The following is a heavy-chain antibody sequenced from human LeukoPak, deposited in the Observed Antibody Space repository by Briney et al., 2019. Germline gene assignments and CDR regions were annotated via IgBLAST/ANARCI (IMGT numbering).Heavy chain of an antibody. CDR3: AKTGYDYVWGSYRLGH. Sequence: PGGSLRLSCVASGFTFSSYGMHWVRQAPGKGLEWVAFIRYDGSNKYYADSVKGRFTISRDNSKNTLYLQMNNLRAEDTAVYYCAKTGYDYVWGSYRLGHWGQGTLVTVSS. J-gene: IGHJ4*02. CDR1: GFTFSSYG. CDR2: IRYDGSNK. V-gene: IGHV3-30*02. D-gene: IGHD3-16*02.